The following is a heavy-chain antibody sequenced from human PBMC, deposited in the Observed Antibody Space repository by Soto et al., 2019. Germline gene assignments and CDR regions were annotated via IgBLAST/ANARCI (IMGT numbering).Heavy chain of an antibody. J-gene: IGHJ4*02. V-gene: IGHV3-23*01. CDR1: GFTFSSYA. CDR2: ISGSGGST. Sequence: GGSLRLSCAASGFTFSSYAMSWVRQAPGKGLEWVSAISGSGGSTYYADSVKGRFTISRDNSKNTLYLQMNSLRAEDTAVYYCAKAPSNYYDSSGYLAYWGQGTLVTVSS. CDR3: AKAPSNYYDSSGYLAY. D-gene: IGHD3-22*01.